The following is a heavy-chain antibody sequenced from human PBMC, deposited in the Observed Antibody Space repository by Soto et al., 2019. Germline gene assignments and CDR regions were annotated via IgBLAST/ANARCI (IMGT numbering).Heavy chain of an antibody. D-gene: IGHD5-18*01. V-gene: IGHV1-46*01. Sequence: RASVKVSCKTSGFTFTSYDMHWVRQAPGQGLEWMGITKPSAGSTTYAQKFQGRFTVTRDTSTTTVYMELSRLTSEDTAVYYCARYGGYSYGYDSWGQGTQVTVSS. J-gene: IGHJ4*02. CDR3: ARYGGYSYGYDS. CDR1: GFTFTSYD. CDR2: TKPSAGST.